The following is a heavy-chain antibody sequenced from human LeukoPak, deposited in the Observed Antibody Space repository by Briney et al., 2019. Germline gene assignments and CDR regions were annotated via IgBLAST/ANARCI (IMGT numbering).Heavy chain of an antibody. CDR3: ARGVDL. CDR1: SGSLSGYY. CDR2: ITHSGSP. Sequence: SETLSLTCGVFSGSLSGYYWRWIRQPPGGGLEWLGEITHSGSPNYNPSLKSRVTISGDTSKEHFSLNLKSVTAADTGVYYCARGVDLWGRGTPVTVSS. J-gene: IGHJ2*01. V-gene: IGHV4-34*01.